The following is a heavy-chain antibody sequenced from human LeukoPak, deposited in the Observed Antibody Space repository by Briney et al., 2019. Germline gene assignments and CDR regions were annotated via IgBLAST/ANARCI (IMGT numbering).Heavy chain of an antibody. D-gene: IGHD3-10*01. CDR2: IYYSGST. CDR1: GGSISSYY. CDR3: ARSDPEYYYPPIDP. J-gene: IGHJ5*02. Sequence: SETLSLTCTVSGGSISSYYWSWIRQPPGKGLEWIGYIYYSGSTNYNPSLKSRVTISVDTSKNQFSLKLSSVTAADTAMYYCARSDPEYYYPPIDPWGQGTLVTVSS. V-gene: IGHV4-59*08.